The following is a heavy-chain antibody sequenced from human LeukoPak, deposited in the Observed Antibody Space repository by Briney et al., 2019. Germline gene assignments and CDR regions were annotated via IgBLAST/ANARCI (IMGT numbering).Heavy chain of an antibody. D-gene: IGHD3-3*01. J-gene: IGHJ4*02. CDR3: ARDGGGRLEYFFDY. Sequence: SETLSLTCTVSGYSISSPYYWGWIRQPPGKGLEWIGNMYHSGNTYYNPSLKSRVTISVDTSKNQFSLKLNSVTAADTAVYFCARDGGGRLEYFFDYWGQGTLVTVSS. CDR1: GYSISSPYY. CDR2: MYHSGNT. V-gene: IGHV4-38-2*02.